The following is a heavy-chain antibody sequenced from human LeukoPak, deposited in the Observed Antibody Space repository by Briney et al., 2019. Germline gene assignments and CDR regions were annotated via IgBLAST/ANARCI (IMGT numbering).Heavy chain of an antibody. J-gene: IGHJ6*04. CDR3: AELGITMIGGV. CDR1: GFTFSSYS. V-gene: IGHV3-21*06. CDR2: ISSSSRYI. Sequence: GGSLRLSCAASGFTFSSYSMNWVRQAPGKGLEWVSSISSSSRYIYYADSVKGRFTISRDNAENSLYLQMNSLRAEDTAVYYCAELGITMIGGVWGKGTTVTISS. D-gene: IGHD3-10*02.